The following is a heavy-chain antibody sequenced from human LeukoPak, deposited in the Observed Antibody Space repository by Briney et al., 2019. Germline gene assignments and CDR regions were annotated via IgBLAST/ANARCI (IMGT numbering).Heavy chain of an antibody. D-gene: IGHD3-22*01. V-gene: IGHV1-58*02. CDR3: AADPLSYDSSGYYPYWFGY. CDR2: IFVGSGNT. J-gene: IGHJ4*02. Sequence: GASVKVSCKASVFTFTSSAMQWVRQARGQRLEWVGWIFVGSGNTNYAQKFQERVTITRDMSTSTAYMVLSSLRSEDTAVYYCAADPLSYDSSGYYPYWFGYWGQGTLVTVSS. CDR1: VFTFTSSA.